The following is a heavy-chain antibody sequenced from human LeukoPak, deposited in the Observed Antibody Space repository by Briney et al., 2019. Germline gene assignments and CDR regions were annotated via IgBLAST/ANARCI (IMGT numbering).Heavy chain of an antibody. V-gene: IGHV3-21*01. J-gene: IGHJ6*03. D-gene: IGHD1-26*01. CDR1: GFTFSNYN. Sequence: GGSLRLSCAASGFTFSNYNMNWVRQAPGKAMEWVSSITRSGTYIFYADSVKGRFTISRDNSKNSLYLQMDSLGPEDTAVYYCARDPYSGSYGNEYYYYMDVWGKGTTVTISS. CDR2: ITRSGTYI. CDR3: ARDPYSGSYGNEYYYYMDV.